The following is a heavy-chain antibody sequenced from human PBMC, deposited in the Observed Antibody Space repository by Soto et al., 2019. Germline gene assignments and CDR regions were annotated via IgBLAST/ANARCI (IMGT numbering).Heavy chain of an antibody. CDR1: GFTFSSYG. CDR3: AKHPSTSRNWFDP. V-gene: IGHV3-30*18. J-gene: IGHJ5*02. CDR2: ISYDGSNK. Sequence: QVQLVEYGGGVVQTGRSLRLSCAASGFTFSSYGMHWVRQAPGTGLEWVAVISYDGSNKYYAESVKGRFTISRDNSKNALYLQMNSLRAEDTAVYYCAKHPSTSRNWFDPWCQGTLVTVSS.